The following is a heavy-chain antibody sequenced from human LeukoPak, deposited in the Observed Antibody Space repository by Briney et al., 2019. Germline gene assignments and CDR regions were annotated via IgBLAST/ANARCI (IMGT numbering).Heavy chain of an antibody. CDR2: IRYDGSNK. CDR1: GFTFSSYV. D-gene: IGHD6-6*01. J-gene: IGHJ6*03. V-gene: IGHV3-30*02. Sequence: TGGSLRLSCAASGFTFSSYVMHWVRQAPGKGLEWVAFIRYDGSNKYYADSVKGRFTISRDNSKNTLYLQMNSLRAEDTAVYYCARDGAIAARPAYYYYMDVWGKGTTVTVSS. CDR3: ARDGAIAARPAYYYYMDV.